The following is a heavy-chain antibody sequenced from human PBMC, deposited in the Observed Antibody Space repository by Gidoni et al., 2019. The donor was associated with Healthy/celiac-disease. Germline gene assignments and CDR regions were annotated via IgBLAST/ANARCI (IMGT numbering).Heavy chain of an antibody. J-gene: IGHJ5*02. CDR2: INHSGST. CDR1: GGSFSGSY. Sequence: QVQLQQWGAGLLKPSETLSLTCAVYGGSFSGSYWSWIRQPPGKGLEWIGEINHSGSTNYNPSLKSRVTISVDTSKNQFSLKLSSVTAADTAVYYCARVPAAIGGRGRGWFDPWGQGTLVTVSS. D-gene: IGHD2-2*01. V-gene: IGHV4-34*01. CDR3: ARVPAAIGGRGRGWFDP.